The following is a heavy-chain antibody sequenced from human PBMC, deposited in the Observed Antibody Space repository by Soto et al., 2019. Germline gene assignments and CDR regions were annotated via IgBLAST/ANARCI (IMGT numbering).Heavy chain of an antibody. CDR2: IIPILGIA. J-gene: IGHJ4*02. CDR1: GGTFSSYT. CDR3: ARDRHPATYSSSWYYFDY. V-gene: IGHV1-69*04. D-gene: IGHD6-13*01. Sequence: ASVKVSCKASGGTFSSYTISWVRQAPGQGLEWMGRIIPILGIANYAQKFQGRVTITADKSTSTAYMELSSLRSEDTAVYYCARDRHPATYSSSWYYFDYWGQGTLVTVSS.